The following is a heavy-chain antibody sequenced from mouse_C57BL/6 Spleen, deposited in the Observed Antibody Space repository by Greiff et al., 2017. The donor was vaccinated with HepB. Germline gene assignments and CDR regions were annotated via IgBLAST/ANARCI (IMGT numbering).Heavy chain of an antibody. J-gene: IGHJ3*01. Sequence: EVQLQQSGPGMVKPSQSLSLTCTVTGYSITSGYDWHWIRHFPGNKLEWMGYISYSGSTNYNPSLKSRISITHDTSKNHFFLKLNSVTTEDTATYYCARGELGPWFAYWGQGTLVTVSA. CDR1: GYSITSGYD. CDR2: ISYSGST. D-gene: IGHD4-1*01. CDR3: ARGELGPWFAY. V-gene: IGHV3-1*01.